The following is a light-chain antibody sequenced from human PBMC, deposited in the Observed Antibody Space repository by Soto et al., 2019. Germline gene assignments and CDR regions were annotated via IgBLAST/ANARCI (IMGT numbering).Light chain of an antibody. CDR2: DVT. J-gene: IGLJ1*01. CDR3: SSFTSSMTNV. Sequence: QSALTQPASVSGSPGQSITISCTGTSSDVGGYNSVSWYQQHPGKAPKLILYDVTDRPSGVSYRFSGSKSGNTASLTISVLQAADEADYFCSSFTSSMTNVFGSGTKLTVL. CDR1: SSDVGGYNS. V-gene: IGLV2-14*01.